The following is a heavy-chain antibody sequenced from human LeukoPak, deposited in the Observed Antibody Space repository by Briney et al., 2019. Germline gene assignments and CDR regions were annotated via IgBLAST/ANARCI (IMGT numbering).Heavy chain of an antibody. J-gene: IGHJ4*02. D-gene: IGHD3-10*01. CDR2: IIPILDTT. CDR1: GGTLSNYA. V-gene: IGHV1-69*11. Sequence: SVKVSCKASGGTLSNYAINRVRQAPGQGLEWMGRIIPILDTTNYAQKFQGRVTIITDESTSTAYMELITLRSGDTAVYYCARESFSRRAGITMVRGVITYWGQGTLVTVSS. CDR3: ARESFSRRAGITMVRGVITY.